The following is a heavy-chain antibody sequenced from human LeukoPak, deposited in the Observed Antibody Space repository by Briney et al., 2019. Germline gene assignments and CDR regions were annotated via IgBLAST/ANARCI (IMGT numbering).Heavy chain of an antibody. Sequence: SETLSLTCTVSGGSMTTHHWNWIRQTPGKGLEWIGYVFDSGRTKENPSLKSRVTLSTDTSKNQLSLRLSSVTAADTAVYYCTTIKRGNIFGYFDFWGQGILVTVSS. CDR2: VFDSGRT. V-gene: IGHV4-59*11. CDR1: GGSMTTHH. J-gene: IGHJ4*02. D-gene: IGHD5-18*01. CDR3: TTIKRGNIFGYFDF.